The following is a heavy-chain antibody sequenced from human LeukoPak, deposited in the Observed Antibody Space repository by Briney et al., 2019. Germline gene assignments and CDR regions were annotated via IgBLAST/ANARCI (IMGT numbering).Heavy chain of an antibody. D-gene: IGHD2-15*01. J-gene: IGHJ3*02. CDR2: ITNSGSTI. CDR1: GFTFSDYY. CDR3: TTYYCSGGSCYDAFDI. Sequence: GGSLRLSCAASGFTFSDYYMSWIRQAPGKGLEWVSYITNSGSTIYYADSVKGRFTISRDNAKNSLYLQMNSLKTEDTAVYYCTTYYCSGGSCYDAFDIWGQGTMVTVSS. V-gene: IGHV3-11*01.